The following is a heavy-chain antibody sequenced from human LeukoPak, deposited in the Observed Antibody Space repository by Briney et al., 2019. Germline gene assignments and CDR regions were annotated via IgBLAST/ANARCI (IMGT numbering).Heavy chain of an antibody. J-gene: IGHJ4*02. CDR1: GFTFSNYW. V-gene: IGHV3-74*01. CDR3: ARDQYGSGYGSIFDY. Sequence: GGSLRLSCGASGFTFSNYWMHWVRQAPGKGLVWVSRINSDGSRTSYADSVKGRFTISRDNTKNLLFLQMNSLRAEDTAVYYCARDQYGSGYGSIFDYWGQGTLVTVSS. CDR2: INSDGSRT. D-gene: IGHD3-10*01.